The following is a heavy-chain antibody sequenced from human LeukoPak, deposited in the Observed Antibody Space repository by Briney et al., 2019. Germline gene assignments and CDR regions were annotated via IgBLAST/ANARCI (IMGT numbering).Heavy chain of an antibody. CDR1: GGSISSYY. J-gene: IGHJ4*02. CDR3: ARIVDTAMAGGYYFDY. CDR2: IYYSGST. D-gene: IGHD5-18*01. Sequence: SETLSLTCTVSGGSISSYYWSWIRQPPGKGLEWIGNIYYSGSTNYNPSLKSRVTISVDTSKNQFSLKLSSVTAADTAVYYCARIVDTAMAGGYYFDYWGQGTLVTVSS. V-gene: IGHV4-59*01.